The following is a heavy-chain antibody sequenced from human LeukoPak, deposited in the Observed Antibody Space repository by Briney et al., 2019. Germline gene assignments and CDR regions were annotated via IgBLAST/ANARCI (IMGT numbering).Heavy chain of an antibody. D-gene: IGHD5-12*01. CDR1: GFTFSNYV. Sequence: GGSLRLSCAASGFTFSNYVMTWVRQAPGKGLEWVSGISASGGSTYYADSVKGRFTISRDNSKNTLLVQMNSLRAEDTAIYYCAKVGEYSGYDSLGDSWGQGTLVTVSS. CDR2: ISASGGST. CDR3: AKVGEYSGYDSLGDS. J-gene: IGHJ4*02. V-gene: IGHV3-23*01.